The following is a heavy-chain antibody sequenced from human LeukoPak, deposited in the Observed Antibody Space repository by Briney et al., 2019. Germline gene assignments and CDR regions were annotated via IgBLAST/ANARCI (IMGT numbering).Heavy chain of an antibody. CDR1: GGSISSSSYY. CDR3: ARGRKLMVRGVIPHNWFDP. J-gene: IGHJ5*02. V-gene: IGHV4-39*01. CDR2: IYYSGST. D-gene: IGHD3-10*01. Sequence: SETLSLTCTVSGGSISSSSYYWGWIRQPPGKGLEWIGSIYYSGSTYYNPSLKSRVTISVDTSKNQFSLKLSSVTAADTAVYYCARGRKLMVRGVIPHNWFDPWGQGTLVTVSS.